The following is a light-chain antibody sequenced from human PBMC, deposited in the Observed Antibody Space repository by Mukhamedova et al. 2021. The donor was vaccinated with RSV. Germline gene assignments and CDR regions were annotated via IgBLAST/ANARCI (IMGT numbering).Light chain of an antibody. V-gene: IGKV4-1*01. CDR2: WAS. CDR3: QQRSNWPLT. Sequence: SSQSVLYSSNNKNYLAWYQQKPGQPPKLLIYWASTRESGVPDRFSGSGSGTDFTLTISSLQAEDVAVYYCQQRSNWPLTFGGGT. J-gene: IGKJ4*01. CDR1: QSVLYSSNNKNY.